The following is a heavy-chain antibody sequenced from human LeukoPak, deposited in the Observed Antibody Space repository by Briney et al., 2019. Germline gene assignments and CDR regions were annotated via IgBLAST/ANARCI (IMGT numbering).Heavy chain of an antibody. J-gene: IGHJ3*02. CDR2: ISGSGGNT. CDR1: GFTFSTYA. CDR3: ARAPDGYEAFDI. V-gene: IGHV3-23*01. D-gene: IGHD3-22*01. Sequence: PGGSLRLSCAASGFTFSTYAMSWVRQAPGKGLEWVSGISGSGGNTYYADAVKGRFTISRDNSKNTLYLQMNSLRAEDTAVYYCARAPDGYEAFDIWGQGTMVTVSS.